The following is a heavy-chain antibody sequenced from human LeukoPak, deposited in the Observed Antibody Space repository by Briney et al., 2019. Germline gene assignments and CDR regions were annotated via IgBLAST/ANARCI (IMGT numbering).Heavy chain of an antibody. CDR1: GFTFSDYW. J-gene: IGHJ4*02. Sequence: GGSLRLSCVASGFTFSDYWMTWVRQVPGKGLEWVANVGRDGGEKNYVDSVKGRFTISRDNAKKSLYLEMNSLRVEDTALYYCAKVGAWELQRVFENWGQGTLVTVSS. CDR3: AKVGAWELQRVFEN. V-gene: IGHV3-7*01. D-gene: IGHD1-26*01. CDR2: VGRDGGEK.